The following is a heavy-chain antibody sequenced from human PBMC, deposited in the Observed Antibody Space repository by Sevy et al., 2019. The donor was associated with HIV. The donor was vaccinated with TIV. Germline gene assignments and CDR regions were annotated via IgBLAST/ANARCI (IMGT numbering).Heavy chain of an antibody. D-gene: IGHD4-17*01. J-gene: IGHJ6*02. CDR3: ARDDSDGDYPYYYYGMDV. CDR2: HSSSSSTI. V-gene: IGHV3-48*01. CDR1: GFTFSSYS. Sequence: GGSLRLSCAASGFTFSSYSMNWVRRAPGKGLEWVSSHSSSSSTIDYADSVKGRFTISRDNAKNSLYLQMNSLRAEDTAVYYCARDDSDGDYPYYYYGMDVWGQGTTVTVSS.